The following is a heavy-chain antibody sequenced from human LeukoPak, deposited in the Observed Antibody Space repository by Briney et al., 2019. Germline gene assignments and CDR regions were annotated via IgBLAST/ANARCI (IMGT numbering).Heavy chain of an antibody. CDR1: GYTFTGYY. J-gene: IGHJ6*02. D-gene: IGHD3-22*01. Sequence: ASVKVSCTASGYTFTGYYMHWVRQAPGQGLEWMGWINPNSGGTNYAQKFQGRVTMTRDTSISTAYMELSRLRSDDTAVYYCASPEVTYYYDSSGAYRMDVWGQGTTVTVSS. V-gene: IGHV1-2*02. CDR2: INPNSGGT. CDR3: ASPEVTYYYDSSGAYRMDV.